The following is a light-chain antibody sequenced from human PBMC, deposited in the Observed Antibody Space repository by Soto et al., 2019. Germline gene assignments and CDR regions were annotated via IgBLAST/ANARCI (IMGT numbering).Light chain of an antibody. Sequence: DIVLTQSPGTLSLSPGERATLFCRASQTVSSSYLAWYQQKPGQAPRLLIYGASSRATGIPDRFSGSGSGTEFTLTISSLQSEDFAVYYCQQYNNWPFITFGQGTRLEI. CDR3: QQYNNWPFIT. CDR2: GAS. V-gene: IGKV3-20*01. CDR1: QTVSSSY. J-gene: IGKJ5*01.